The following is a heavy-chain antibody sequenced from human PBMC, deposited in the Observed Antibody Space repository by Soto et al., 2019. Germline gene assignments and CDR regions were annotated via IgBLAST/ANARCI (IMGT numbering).Heavy chain of an antibody. CDR2: IIPIFGTA. CDR3: GRDVGPAYYYYHGMDV. J-gene: IGHJ6*02. V-gene: IGHV1-69*01. CDR1: GVSFSSYA. D-gene: IGHD2-2*01. Sequence: QVQLVQSGAEVKKPGSSVKVSCKASGVSFSSYAISWVRQAPGQGLAWMGGIIPIFGTANYAQKFQGRVTMTADEATSTADMELSRLRAEDTAGDCCGRDVGPAYYYYHGMDVGGQGTTVTGSS.